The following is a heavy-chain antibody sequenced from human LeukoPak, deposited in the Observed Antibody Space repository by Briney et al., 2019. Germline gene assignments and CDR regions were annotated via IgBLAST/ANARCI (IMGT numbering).Heavy chain of an antibody. CDR3: VREGSGGSYSNY. V-gene: IGHV3-21*01. CDR1: GFTFSSYN. J-gene: IGHJ4*02. D-gene: IGHD1-26*01. CDR2: ISSSSSHI. Sequence: PGGSLRLSCAASGFTFSSYNMNWVRQAPGKGLEWVSFISSSSSHIYYADSVKGRFTISRDNAKNSLYLQMNSLRGEDTAVYYCVREGSGGSYSNYWGQGTLVTVSS.